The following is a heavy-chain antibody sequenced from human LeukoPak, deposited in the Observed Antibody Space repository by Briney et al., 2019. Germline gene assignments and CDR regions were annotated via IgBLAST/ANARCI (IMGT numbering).Heavy chain of an antibody. V-gene: IGHV4-39*01. D-gene: IGHD2-2*01. CDR2: IYYSGST. CDR3: AVPAAYKYAFDI. J-gene: IGHJ3*02. Sequence: SETLSLTCTVSGGSISSSSYYWGWIRQPPGKGLEWIGSIYYSGSTYYNPSLKSRVTISVDTSKNQFSLKLSSVTAADTAVYYYAVPAAYKYAFDIWGQGTMVTVSS. CDR1: GGSISSSSYY.